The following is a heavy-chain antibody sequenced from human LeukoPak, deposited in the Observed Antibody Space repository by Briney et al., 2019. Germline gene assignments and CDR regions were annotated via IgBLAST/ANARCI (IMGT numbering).Heavy chain of an antibody. CDR2: INWNGGST. V-gene: IGHV3-20*04. CDR3: ARGLRGYDYGEY. Sequence: GGSLRLSCAASGFTFDDYGMSWVRQAPGKGLEWVSGINWNGGSTGYADSAKGRFTISRDNAKNSLYLQMNSLRAEDTALYYCARGLRGYDYGEYWGQGTLVTVSS. CDR1: GFTFDDYG. J-gene: IGHJ4*02. D-gene: IGHD2-15*01.